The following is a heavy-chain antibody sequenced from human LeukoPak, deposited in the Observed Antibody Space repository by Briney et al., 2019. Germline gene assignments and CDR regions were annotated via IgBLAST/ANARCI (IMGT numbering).Heavy chain of an antibody. CDR3: ARGVSYYDSSGYYNEYFQH. V-gene: IGHV4-59*08. CDR2: IYYSGST. Sequence: SETLSLTCTVSGGSISSYYWSWIRQPPGKGLEWIGYIYYSGSTNYNPSLKSRVTISVATSKNQFSLKLSSVTAADTAVYYCARGVSYYDSSGYYNEYFQHWGQGTLVTVSS. J-gene: IGHJ1*01. CDR1: GGSISSYY. D-gene: IGHD3-22*01.